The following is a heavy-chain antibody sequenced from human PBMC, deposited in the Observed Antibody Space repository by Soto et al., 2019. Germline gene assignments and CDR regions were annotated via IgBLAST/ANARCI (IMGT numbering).Heavy chain of an antibody. J-gene: IGHJ5*02. CDR1: GFTFSSYS. CDR3: ARGEGDYVWGSYRTYTWFDP. V-gene: IGHV3-48*02. CDR2: ISSSSSTI. D-gene: IGHD3-16*02. Sequence: EVQLVESGGGLVQPGGSLRLSCAASGFTFSSYSMNWVRQAPGKGLEWVSYISSSSSTIYYADSVKGRFTISRDNAKNSLCLQMLSLGDEATAVYYCARGEGDYVWGSYRTYTWFDPWGQGTLVTVSS.